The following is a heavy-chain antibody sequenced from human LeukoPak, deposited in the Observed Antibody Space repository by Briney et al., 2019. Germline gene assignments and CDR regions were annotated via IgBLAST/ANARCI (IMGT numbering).Heavy chain of an antibody. CDR3: ARVFGSWADY. CDR1: GYIFTGYY. D-gene: IGHD6-13*01. CDR2: INPNSGGT. J-gene: IGHJ4*02. Sequence: ASVKVSCKASGYIFTGYYMHWVRQAPGQGLEWMGWINPNSGGTSYAQKFQGRVTMTRDTSISTAYMELSRLRSDDTAVYYCARVFGSWADYWGQGTLVTVSP. V-gene: IGHV1-2*02.